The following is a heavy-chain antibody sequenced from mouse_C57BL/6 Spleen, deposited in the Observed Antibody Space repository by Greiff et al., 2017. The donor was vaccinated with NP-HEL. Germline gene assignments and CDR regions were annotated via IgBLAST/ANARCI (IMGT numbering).Heavy chain of an antibody. J-gene: IGHJ1*03. CDR3: ARPGRGVYWYFDV. V-gene: IGHV1-69*01. Sequence: VQLQQPGAELVMPGASVKLSCKASGYTFTSYWMHWVKQRPGQGLEWIGEIDPSDSYTNYNQKFKGKSTLTVDKSSSTAYMQLSSLTSEDSAVYYCARPGRGVYWYFDVWGTGTTVTVSS. CDR2: IDPSDSYT. D-gene: IGHD4-1*01. CDR1: GYTFTSYW.